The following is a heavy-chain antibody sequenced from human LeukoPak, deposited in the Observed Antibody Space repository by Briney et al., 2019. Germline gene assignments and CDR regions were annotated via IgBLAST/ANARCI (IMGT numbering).Heavy chain of an antibody. J-gene: IGHJ4*02. CDR1: GFTFSSYA. V-gene: IGHV3-30-3*01. Sequence: GGSLRLSCAASGFTFSSYAMHWVRQAPGKGLEWVAVISYDGSNKYYADSVKGRFTISRDNSKNTLYLQMNSLRAEDTAVYYCARDPHVLRYFDWLPESEYYFDYWGQGTLVTVSS. CDR3: ARDPHVLRYFDWLPESEYYFDY. CDR2: ISYDGSNK. D-gene: IGHD3-9*01.